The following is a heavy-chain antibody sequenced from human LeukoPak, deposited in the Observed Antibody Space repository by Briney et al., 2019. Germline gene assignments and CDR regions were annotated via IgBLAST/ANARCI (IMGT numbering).Heavy chain of an antibody. Sequence: GSLRLSCAASGFTFDDYGMSWVRQPPGKGLEWIGETYHSGSTNYNPSLKSRVTISVDKSKNQFSLKLSSVTAADTAVYYCARGISNYGADAFDIWGQGTMVTVSS. CDR3: ARGISNYGADAFDI. D-gene: IGHD4-17*01. CDR2: TYHSGST. V-gene: IGHV4-4*02. CDR1: GFTFDDYG. J-gene: IGHJ3*02.